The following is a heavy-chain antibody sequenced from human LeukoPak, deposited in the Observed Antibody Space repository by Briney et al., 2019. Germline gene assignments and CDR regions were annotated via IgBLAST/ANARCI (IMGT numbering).Heavy chain of an antibody. V-gene: IGHV3-30*04. Sequence: GGSLRLSCAASGFTFSSYAMHWVRQAPGKGLEWVAVISYDGSNKYYADSVKGRFTISRDNSKNTLYLQMNSLRAEDTAVYYCAGEFVGATEYYYGMDVWGQGTTVTVSS. CDR3: AGEFVGATEYYYGMDV. D-gene: IGHD1-26*01. J-gene: IGHJ6*02. CDR2: ISYDGSNK. CDR1: GFTFSSYA.